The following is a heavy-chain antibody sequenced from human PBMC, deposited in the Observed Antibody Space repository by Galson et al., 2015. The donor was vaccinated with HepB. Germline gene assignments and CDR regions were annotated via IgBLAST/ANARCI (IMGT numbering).Heavy chain of an antibody. CDR1: GFTFSSYS. J-gene: IGHJ4*02. CDR2: ISSSSSYI. Sequence: SLRLSCAASGFTFSSYSMNWVRQAPGKGLEWVSSISSSSSYIYYADSVKGRFTISRDNAKNSLYLQMNSLRAEDTAVYYCARDEADCGGGCAHYYWGQGTLVTVSS. V-gene: IGHV3-21*01. D-gene: IGHD2-21*02. CDR3: ARDEADCGGGCAHYY.